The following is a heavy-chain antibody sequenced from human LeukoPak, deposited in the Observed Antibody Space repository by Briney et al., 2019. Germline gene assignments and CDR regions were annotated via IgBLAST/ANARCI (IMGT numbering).Heavy chain of an antibody. J-gene: IGHJ4*02. CDR3: ARPRYRTGTPLDY. CDR2: INHSGST. CDR1: GGSFSGYY. V-gene: IGHV4-34*01. D-gene: IGHD1-1*01. Sequence: SETLSLTSAVYGGSFSGYYWSWIRQPPGKGLEWIGEINHSGSTNYNPSLKSRVTISVDTSKNQFALKLSSVTAAGTAVYYCARPRYRTGTPLDYWGQGTLVTVSS.